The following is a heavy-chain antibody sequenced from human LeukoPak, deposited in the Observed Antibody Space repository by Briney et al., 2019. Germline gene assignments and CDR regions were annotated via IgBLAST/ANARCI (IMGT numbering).Heavy chain of an antibody. CDR1: GFTFTDYF. V-gene: IGHV3-72*01. CDR3: TAGVTGSAPSDF. CDR2: SRNKAASYTT. Sequence: GGSLRLSCVASGFTFTDYFMDWVRQAPGKGLEWVGRSRNKAASYTTEYVASVKDRFTVSRDVAKNSFFLQMNSLKTEDSAVYYCTAGVTGSAPSDFWGQGTLVTVSP. J-gene: IGHJ4*02. D-gene: IGHD2-8*02.